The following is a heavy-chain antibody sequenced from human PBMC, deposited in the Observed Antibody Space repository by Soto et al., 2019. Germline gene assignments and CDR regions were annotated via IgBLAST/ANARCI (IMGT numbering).Heavy chain of an antibody. D-gene: IGHD5-12*01. CDR2: INAGNGDT. V-gene: IGHV1-3*01. CDR3: ARAITGYVT. Sequence: ASVKVSCKASGITFTTYAIHWARQAPGQRLEWMGWINAGNGDTRYSQKFQGRVTLTRDTSASTAYMDLSSLRSEDTAIYYCARAITGYVTWGQGTLVTVSS. CDR1: GITFTTYA. J-gene: IGHJ5*02.